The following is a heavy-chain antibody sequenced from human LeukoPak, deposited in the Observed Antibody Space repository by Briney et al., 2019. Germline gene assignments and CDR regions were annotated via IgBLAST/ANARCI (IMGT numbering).Heavy chain of an antibody. CDR1: GFTFSSYS. J-gene: IGHJ4*02. D-gene: IGHD2-15*01. CDR2: ISSSSSYI. Sequence: VGSLRLSCAASGFTFSSYSMNWVRQAPGKGLEWVSSISSSSSYIYYADSVKGRFTISRDNAKNSLYLQMNSLRAEDTAVYYCAGNRCSGGSCYPTDYWGQGTLVTVSS. CDR3: AGNRCSGGSCYPTDY. V-gene: IGHV3-21*01.